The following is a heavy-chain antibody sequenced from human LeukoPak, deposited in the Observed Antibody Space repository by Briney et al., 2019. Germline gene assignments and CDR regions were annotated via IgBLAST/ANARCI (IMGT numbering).Heavy chain of an antibody. CDR2: IKQDGSEK. V-gene: IGHV3-7*01. CDR1: GFTFSSPW. D-gene: IGHD7-27*01. CDR3: GRNRGTSD. J-gene: IGHJ4*02. Sequence: RGSLRLSCAASGFTFSSPWMTWVRQAPGKGLEWVANIKQDGSEKNYMDSVKGRFTISRDNAKNSLYLQMNSLRAEDTAVYYCGRNRGTSDWGQGTLVTVSS.